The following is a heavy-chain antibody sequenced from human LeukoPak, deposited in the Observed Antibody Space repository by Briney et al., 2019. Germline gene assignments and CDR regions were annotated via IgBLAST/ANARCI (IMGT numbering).Heavy chain of an antibody. CDR1: RGTFSSYA. D-gene: IGHD3-10*01. J-gene: IGHJ4*02. CDR2: IIPIFGTA. Sequence: ASVKVSCNASRGTFSSYAISWVRQAPGQGLEWMGGIIPIFGTANYAQKFQGRVTITTDEFTSTAYMELSSLRSEDTAVYYCARDTDYGSGNDYGYWGQGTLVTVSS. V-gene: IGHV1-69*05. CDR3: ARDTDYGSGNDYGY.